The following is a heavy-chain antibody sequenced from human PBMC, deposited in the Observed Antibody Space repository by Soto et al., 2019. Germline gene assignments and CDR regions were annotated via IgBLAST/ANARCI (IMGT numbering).Heavy chain of an antibody. J-gene: IGHJ4*02. CDR2: ISGSGGST. V-gene: IGHV3-23*01. D-gene: IGHD5-18*01. CDR3: AKVKVGIQLWLIFDY. CDR1: GFTFSSYA. Sequence: GGSLRLSCAASGFTFSSYAMSWVRQAPGKGLEWVSAISGSGGSTYYADSVKGRFTISRDNSKNTLHLQMNSLRAEDTAVYYCAKVKVGIQLWLIFDYWGQGTLVTVSS.